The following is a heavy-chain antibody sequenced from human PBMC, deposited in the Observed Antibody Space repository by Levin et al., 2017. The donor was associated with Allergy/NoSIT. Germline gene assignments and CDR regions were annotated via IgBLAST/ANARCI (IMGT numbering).Heavy chain of an antibody. CDR2: IKSKGDGGTA. CDR1: GLNFTDAW. V-gene: IGHV3-15*01. CDR3: SAPWMY. Sequence: SGGSLRLSCAASGLNFTDAWMSWVRQAPGKGLEWVGRIKSKGDGGTADYAATVKDRFTITRDDSKRTLYLQMNSLKIEDTAVYYCSAPWMYWGQGTLVTVSS. D-gene: IGHD2-2*03. J-gene: IGHJ4*02.